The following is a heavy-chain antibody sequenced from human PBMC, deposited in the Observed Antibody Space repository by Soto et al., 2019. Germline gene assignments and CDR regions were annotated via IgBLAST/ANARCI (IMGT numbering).Heavy chain of an antibody. D-gene: IGHD6-13*01. J-gene: IGHJ4*02. Sequence: QVQLVESGGGVVQPGRSLRLSCAASGFTFSSYAMHWVRQAPGKGLEWVAVISYDGSNKYYADSVKGRFTISRDNSKNTLSLRMNSLRAEATAVYYCTRDRIYSSSWYDYWGQGTLVTVSS. CDR2: ISYDGSNK. CDR1: GFTFSSYA. V-gene: IGHV3-30-3*01. CDR3: TRDRIYSSSWYDY.